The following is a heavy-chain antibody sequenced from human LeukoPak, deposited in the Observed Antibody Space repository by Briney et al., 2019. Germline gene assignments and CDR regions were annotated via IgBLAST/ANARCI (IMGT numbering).Heavy chain of an antibody. CDR3: ARLYGSGSYFY. CDR1: GFTVSSNY. J-gene: IGHJ4*02. Sequence: AGGSLRLSCAASGFTVSSNYMSWVRQAPGKGLEWVSVIYRGGSTYYADSVKGRFTISRDNSKNTLYLQMTSRRAEDTAVYYGARLYGSGSYFYWGQGTLVTVSS. V-gene: IGHV3-53*01. D-gene: IGHD3-10*01. CDR2: IYRGGST.